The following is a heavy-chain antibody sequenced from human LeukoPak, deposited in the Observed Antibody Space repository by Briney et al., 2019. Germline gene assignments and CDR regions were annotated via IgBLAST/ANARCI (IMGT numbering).Heavy chain of an antibody. D-gene: IGHD1-26*01. CDR3: VRRLASGDYHPLG. J-gene: IGHJ4*02. V-gene: IGHV4-39*01. CDR2: MYKNVIT. CDR1: GGSISSTTCY. Sequence: PSETLSLTCTVSGGSISSTTCYWGWVRQPPGKGLEWIGSMYKNVITYYNPSLESRVTISVDMSKNQFSLKLNSVTAADTAVYCCVRRLASGDYHPLGWGQGTLVTVSS.